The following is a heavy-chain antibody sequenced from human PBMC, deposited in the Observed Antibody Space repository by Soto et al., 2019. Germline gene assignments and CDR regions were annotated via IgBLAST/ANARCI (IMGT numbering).Heavy chain of an antibody. Sequence: GGSLRLSCAASGFTFSSYGMHWVRQAPGKGLEWVAVISYDGSNKYYADSVKGRFTISRDNSKNTLYLQMNSLRAEDTAVYYCASPEGGYSYGYGYYYYGMDVWGQGTTVTVS. CDR2: ISYDGSNK. D-gene: IGHD5-18*01. CDR3: ASPEGGYSYGYGYYYYGMDV. CDR1: GFTFSSYG. J-gene: IGHJ6*02. V-gene: IGHV3-30*03.